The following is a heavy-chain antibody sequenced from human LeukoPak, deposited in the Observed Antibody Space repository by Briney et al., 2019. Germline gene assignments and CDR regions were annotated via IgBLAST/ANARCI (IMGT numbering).Heavy chain of an antibody. V-gene: IGHV3-30*04. CDR3: ANGYDSWSGYLVY. CDR2: ISYDGSNK. Sequence: GGSLRLSCAASGFTFSSYAMHWVRQAPGKGLEWVAVISYDGSNKYYAGSVKGRFTISRDNSKNTLYLQMNSLRAEDTAVYYCANGYDSWSGYLVYWGQGTLVTVSS. CDR1: GFTFSSYA. J-gene: IGHJ4*02. D-gene: IGHD3-3*01.